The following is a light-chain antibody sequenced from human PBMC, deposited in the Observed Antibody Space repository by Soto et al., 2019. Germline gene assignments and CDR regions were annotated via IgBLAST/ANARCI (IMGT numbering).Light chain of an antibody. J-gene: IGLJ2*01. CDR1: SSDVGGYNY. CDR2: DVS. CDR3: CSYAGRYTLL. V-gene: IGLV2-11*01. Sequence: QSALTQPRSVSGSPGQSVTISCTGTSSDVGGYNYVSWYQHHPGKAPKLMIFDVSERPSGVPDRFSGSKSGNTASLTISGLQAEDEADYYCCSYAGRYTLLFGGGTKLTVL.